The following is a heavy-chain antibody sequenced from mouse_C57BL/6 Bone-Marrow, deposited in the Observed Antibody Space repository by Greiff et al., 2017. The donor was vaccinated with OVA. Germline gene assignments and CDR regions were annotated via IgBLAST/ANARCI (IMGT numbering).Heavy chain of an antibody. CDR3: AIGRVKAWFAY. J-gene: IGHJ3*01. D-gene: IGHD2-2*01. CDR1: GFNIKDDY. CDR2: IHPSDSDT. V-gene: IGHV1-74*01. Sequence: QVQLQQSGAELVRPGASVKLSCTASGFNIKDDYMHWVKQRPGQGLEWIGRIHPSDSDTNYNQKFKGKATLTVDKSSSTAYMQLSSLTSEDSAVYYCAIGRVKAWFAYWGQGTLVTVSA.